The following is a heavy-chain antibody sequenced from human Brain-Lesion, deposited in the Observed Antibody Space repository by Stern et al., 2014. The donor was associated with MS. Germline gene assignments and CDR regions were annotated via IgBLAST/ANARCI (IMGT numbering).Heavy chain of an antibody. D-gene: IGHD6-6*01. CDR1: GYRFTSNW. CDR3: ARRGDSSSSGFDY. V-gene: IGHV5-51*01. J-gene: IGHJ4*02. Sequence: VQLGQSGAEVKKPGESLKISCTGSGYRFTSNWIGWVRQMPGKGLEWMGIIWPGDSDTRYSPSFQGQVPISADKSISTAYLQWSSLQASDTAMYYCARRGDSSSSGFDYWGQGTLVIVSS. CDR2: IWPGDSDT.